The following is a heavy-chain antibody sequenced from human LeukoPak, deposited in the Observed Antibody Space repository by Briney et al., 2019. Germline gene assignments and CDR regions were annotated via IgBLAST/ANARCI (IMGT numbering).Heavy chain of an antibody. CDR3: ARDYYDSSGYYYYYYYMDV. V-gene: IGHV1-8*01. D-gene: IGHD3-22*01. J-gene: IGHJ6*03. CDR2: MNPNSGNT. CDR1: GYTFTSYD. Sequence: ASVKVSCKASGYTFTSYDINWVRQATGQGLEWMGWMNPNSGNTGYAHKFQGRVTMTRNTSISTAYMELSSLRSEDTAVYYCARDYYDSSGYYYYYYYMDVWGKGTTVTVSS.